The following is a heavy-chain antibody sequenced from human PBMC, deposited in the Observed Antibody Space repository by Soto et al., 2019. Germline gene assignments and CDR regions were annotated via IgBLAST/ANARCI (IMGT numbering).Heavy chain of an antibody. CDR1: GGSLSGYY. CDR3: ARVRFGYSSSWYGVSDRYYYYGMDV. Sequence: TSETLSLTCAVYGGSLSGYYWSWIRQPPGKGLEWIGEINHSGSTNYNPSLKRRVTISVDTSKNQFSLKLSSVTAADTAVYYCARVRFGYSSSWYGVSDRYYYYGMDVWGQGTTVTVSS. J-gene: IGHJ6*02. V-gene: IGHV4-34*01. D-gene: IGHD6-13*01. CDR2: INHSGST.